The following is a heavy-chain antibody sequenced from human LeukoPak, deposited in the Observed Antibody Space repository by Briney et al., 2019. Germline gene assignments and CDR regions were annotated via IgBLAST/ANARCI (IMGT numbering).Heavy chain of an antibody. CDR1: GGSVSSGSYY. V-gene: IGHV4-61*01. CDR3: ARGLYSSGWSYYFDH. CDR2: IYYSGST. Sequence: SETLSLTCTVSGGSVSSGSYYWSWIRQPPGKGLEWIGYIYYSGSTNYNPSLKSRVTISVDTSKNQFSLKLSSATAADTAVYYCARGLYSSGWSYYFDHWGQGTLVTVSS. J-gene: IGHJ4*02. D-gene: IGHD6-19*01.